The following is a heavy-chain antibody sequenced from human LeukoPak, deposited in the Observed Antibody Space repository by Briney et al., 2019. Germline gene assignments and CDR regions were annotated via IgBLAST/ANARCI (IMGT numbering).Heavy chain of an antibody. Sequence: GASVKVSCKASRYSFTGYSIHWWRPAPGQGLEWMGWINPSSAATHYPEKFQGRVTMTRDTSISTVYVVPGGLTADDTAFFYCARDIGPGAVFDYWGQGTLVPVSS. CDR3: ARDIGPGAVFDY. J-gene: IGHJ4*02. CDR2: INPSSAAT. V-gene: IGHV1-2*02. D-gene: IGHD2-15*01. CDR1: RYSFTGYS.